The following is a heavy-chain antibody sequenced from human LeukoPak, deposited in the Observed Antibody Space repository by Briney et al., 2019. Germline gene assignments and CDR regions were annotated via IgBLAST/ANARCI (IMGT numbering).Heavy chain of an antibody. V-gene: IGHV3-7*01. Sequence: GGSLRLSCVASGLTFSSYWMSWVRQAPGRGLEWVANIKQDGSDKYYVDSVKGRFTISRDNAKKSLYLQMNSLRAEDTDVYYCATGQQLGYWGQGTLVTVSS. J-gene: IGHJ4*02. CDR2: IKQDGSDK. CDR3: ATGQQLGY. D-gene: IGHD6-13*01. CDR1: GLTFSSYW.